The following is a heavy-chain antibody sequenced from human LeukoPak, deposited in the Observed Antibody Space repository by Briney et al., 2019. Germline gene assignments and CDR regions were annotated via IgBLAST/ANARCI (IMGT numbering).Heavy chain of an antibody. D-gene: IGHD1-26*01. Sequence: GSLRLSCAASGFTFSDYYMSWIRQPPGKGLEWIGEINHSGSTNYNPSLKSRVTISVDTSKNQFSLKLSSVTAADTAVYYCARAPYSGTADYWGQGTLVTVSS. J-gene: IGHJ4*02. CDR3: ARAPYSGTADY. V-gene: IGHV4-34*01. CDR1: GFTFSDYY. CDR2: INHSGST.